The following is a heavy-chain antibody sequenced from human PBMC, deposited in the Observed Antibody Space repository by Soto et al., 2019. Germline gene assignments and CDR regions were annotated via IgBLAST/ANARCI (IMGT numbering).Heavy chain of an antibody. V-gene: IGHV4-4*02. CDR3: AREIVTAGGNNYFDP. J-gene: IGHJ5*02. CDR2: VYHTGDT. Sequence: PSETLSLTCGVSGGTVASSHWWSWFRQSPGRGLEWIGNVYHTGDTNFNPSLQSRVTFSVDKSNNQFSLRLTSVTAADTAVYFCAREIVTAGGNNYFDPWGPATLVTVSS. CDR1: GGTVASSHW. D-gene: IGHD2-21*02.